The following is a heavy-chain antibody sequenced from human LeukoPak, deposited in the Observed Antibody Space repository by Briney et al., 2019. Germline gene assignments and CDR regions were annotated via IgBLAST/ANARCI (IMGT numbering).Heavy chain of an antibody. CDR3: TRLSEMIRGPQVIYYFDY. V-gene: IGHV3-48*03. CDR1: GFTFSSYE. CDR2: ISSSGSTI. D-gene: IGHD3-10*01. J-gene: IGHJ4*02. Sequence: GGSLRLSCAASGFTFSSYEMDWVRQAPGKGLEWVSYISSSGSTIYYADSVKGRFTISRDNAKHSLYLQMNSLRAEDTAVYFCTRLSEMIRGPQVIYYFDYWGQGTLVTVSA.